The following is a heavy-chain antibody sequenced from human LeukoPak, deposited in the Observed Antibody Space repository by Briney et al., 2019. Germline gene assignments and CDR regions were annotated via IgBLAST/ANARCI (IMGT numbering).Heavy chain of an antibody. D-gene: IGHD5-12*01. Sequence: PGGSLRLSCAASGFTFNSYGMHWVRQAPGKGLEWVAFIRYDGSNKYYADSVKGRFTISRDNSKNTLYVQMNSLRAEDTGVYYCAKGGDIVATTYYFDYWGQGTLVTVSS. CDR1: GFTFNSYG. V-gene: IGHV3-30*02. CDR3: AKGGDIVATTYYFDY. J-gene: IGHJ4*02. CDR2: IRYDGSNK.